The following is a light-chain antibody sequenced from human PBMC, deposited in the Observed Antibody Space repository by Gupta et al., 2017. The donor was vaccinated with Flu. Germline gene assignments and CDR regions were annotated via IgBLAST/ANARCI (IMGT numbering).Light chain of an antibody. CDR2: EVS. CDR3: SSYTTSNTWV. V-gene: IGLV2-14*01. Sequence: HSALTQPSSGAGSPGQSITISCTGTSSDVGGYNYVSWYHQYPGKAPKLRMYEVSDRPSGVSNRFSGYKSGNTASLTICGIQAEDEAYYDCSSYTTSNTWVCGGGTKLTVL. CDR1: SSDVGGYNY. J-gene: IGLJ3*02.